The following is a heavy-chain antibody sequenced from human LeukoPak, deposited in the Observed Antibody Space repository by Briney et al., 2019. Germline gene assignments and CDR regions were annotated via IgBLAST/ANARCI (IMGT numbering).Heavy chain of an antibody. CDR3: ARGSHTYQLLSKKPFDY. CDR2: INHSGST. V-gene: IGHV4-34*01. Sequence: SETLSLTCAVYGGSFSGYYWSWIRLPPGKGLEWIGEINHSGSTNYNPSLKSRVTISVDTSKNQFSLKLSSVTAADTAVYYCARGSHTYQLLSKKPFDYWDQGTLVTVSS. J-gene: IGHJ4*02. D-gene: IGHD2-2*01. CDR1: GGSFSGYY.